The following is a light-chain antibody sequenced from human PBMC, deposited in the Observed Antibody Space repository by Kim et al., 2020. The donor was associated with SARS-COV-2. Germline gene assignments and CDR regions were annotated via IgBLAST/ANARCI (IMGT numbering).Light chain of an antibody. CDR2: SGA. CDR1: QAITNS. Sequence: ASVGERVTITCRGSQAITNSLAWDQHKPGKAPKLLLYSGAILQTGVPPRFSGSGSGTEFTLTIHSLQSEDFATYFCHQYHTSVWTFGQGTKVDIK. J-gene: IGKJ1*01. V-gene: IGKV1-NL1*01. CDR3: HQYHTSVWT.